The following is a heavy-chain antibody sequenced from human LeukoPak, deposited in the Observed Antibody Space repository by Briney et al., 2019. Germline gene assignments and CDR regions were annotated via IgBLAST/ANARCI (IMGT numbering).Heavy chain of an antibody. J-gene: IGHJ4*02. CDR2: IYSGGST. Sequence: GGSLRLSCAASGFTVSTNYMSWVRQAPGKGLEWVSVIYSGGSTYYADSVKGRFTISRDSSKNTLYLQMNSLRAEDTALYYCARDSSSGWYHDFWGQGTLVTVSS. CDR1: GFTVSTNY. V-gene: IGHV3-53*01. CDR3: ARDSSSGWYHDF. D-gene: IGHD6-19*01.